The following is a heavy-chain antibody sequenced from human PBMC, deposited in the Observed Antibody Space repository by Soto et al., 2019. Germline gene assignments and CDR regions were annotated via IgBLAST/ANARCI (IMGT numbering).Heavy chain of an antibody. V-gene: IGHV3-30*03. CDR1: GFTLSIYG. CDR2: ISYDGSNK. CDR3: AAAYDFWSGPFDY. D-gene: IGHD3-3*01. Sequence: GGSLRLSCAASGFTLSIYGMHWVRQAPGKGLEWVADISYDGSNKYYAESVKGRFTISRDNSKNTLYLQMNGLRAEDTAVYYCAAAYDFWSGPFDYWGQGTLVTVSS. J-gene: IGHJ4*02.